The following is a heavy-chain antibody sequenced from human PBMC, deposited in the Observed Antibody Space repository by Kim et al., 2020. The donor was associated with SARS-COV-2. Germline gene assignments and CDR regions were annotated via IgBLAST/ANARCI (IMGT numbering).Heavy chain of an antibody. J-gene: IGHJ4*02. CDR2: IIPIFGTA. CDR3: ASGIPLGYCSGGSCYSPGNGLDY. CDR1: GGTFSSYA. D-gene: IGHD2-15*01. Sequence: SVKVSCKASGGTFSSYAISWVRQAPGQGLEWMGGIIPIFGTANYAQKFQGRVTITADKSTSTAYMELSSLRSEDTAVYYCASGIPLGYCSGGSCYSPGNGLDYWGQGTLVTVSS. V-gene: IGHV1-69*06.